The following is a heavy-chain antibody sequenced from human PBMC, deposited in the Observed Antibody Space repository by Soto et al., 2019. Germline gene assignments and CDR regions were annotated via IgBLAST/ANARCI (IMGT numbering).Heavy chain of an antibody. Sequence: PGGSLRLSCAASGFTFSSYAMSWVRQAPGKGLEWVSLISWDGGITYYGDSVKGRFTVSRDNSDNSLYLQMTSLRSDDTAFYYCAKDSYDILTGQKRYFDSWGQGTLVTVSS. V-gene: IGHV3-43*02. CDR1: GFTFSSYA. CDR2: ISWDGGIT. CDR3: AKDSYDILTGQKRYFDS. J-gene: IGHJ4*02. D-gene: IGHD3-9*01.